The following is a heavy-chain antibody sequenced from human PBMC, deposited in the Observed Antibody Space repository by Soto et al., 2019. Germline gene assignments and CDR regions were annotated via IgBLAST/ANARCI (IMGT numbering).Heavy chain of an antibody. CDR2: INHSGST. CDR3: SRSVGSSSSPFDY. D-gene: IGHD6-13*01. Sequence: QVQLQQWGAGLLKPSETLSLTCAVYGGSFSGYYWSWIRQPPGKGLGWIGEINHSGSTNYNPSLKSRVPISVDTSKNQFSLELSSVPAADTAVYYCSRSVGSSSSPFDYWCQGTLVTVSS. J-gene: IGHJ4*02. CDR1: GGSFSGYY. V-gene: IGHV4-34*01.